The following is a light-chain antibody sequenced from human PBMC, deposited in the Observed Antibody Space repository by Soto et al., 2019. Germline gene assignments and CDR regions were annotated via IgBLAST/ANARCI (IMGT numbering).Light chain of an antibody. Sequence: MMITQSPATLSVSPGQRFTLSCRTSQSVSSSFFAWYQQKPGQAPRLIIYAASSRATGIPDRFSGSGSGTDFTLTISRLEPEDFAVYYCQQYGSSLPITFGQGTRLEIK. CDR2: AAS. CDR3: QQYGSSLPIT. V-gene: IGKV3-20*01. J-gene: IGKJ5*01. CDR1: QSVSSSF.